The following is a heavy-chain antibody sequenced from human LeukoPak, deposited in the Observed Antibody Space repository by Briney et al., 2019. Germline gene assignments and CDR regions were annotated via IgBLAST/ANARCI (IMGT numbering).Heavy chain of an antibody. CDR1: GYTFTGYY. J-gene: IGHJ5*02. CDR2: INPKSGGT. V-gene: IGHV1-2*02. Sequence: ASVSVSCKASGYTFTGYYMHWVRQAPGQGLEWMGWINPKSGGTDYAQKFQGRVTMTRDTSITTAFMELSRLTSDDTAVYYCARDLAAITTGSHNWFDPWGQGTLVTVSS. CDR3: ARDLAAITTGSHNWFDP. D-gene: IGHD3-22*01.